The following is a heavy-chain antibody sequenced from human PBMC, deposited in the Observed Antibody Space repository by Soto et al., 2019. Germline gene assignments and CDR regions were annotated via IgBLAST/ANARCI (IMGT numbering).Heavy chain of an antibody. D-gene: IGHD3-3*01. Sequence: VASVKVSCKASGGTFSSYAISWVRQAPGQGLEWMGGIIPIFGTANYAQKFQGRVTITADESTSTAYMELSSLRSEDTAVYYCARGVLRFLEWLLQSPDTYYGMDVWGQGTTVTVSS. CDR3: ARGVLRFLEWLLQSPDTYYGMDV. V-gene: IGHV1-69*13. CDR2: IIPIFGTA. CDR1: GGTFSSYA. J-gene: IGHJ6*02.